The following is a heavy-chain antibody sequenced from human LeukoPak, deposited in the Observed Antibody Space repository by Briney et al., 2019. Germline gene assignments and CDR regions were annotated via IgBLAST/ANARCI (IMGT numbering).Heavy chain of an antibody. CDR2: ISAYNGNT. J-gene: IGHJ4*02. Sequence: ASVKVSCKASGYTFTSYGISWVRQAPGQGLEWMGWISAYNGNTNYAQKLQGRVTMTTDTSTSTAYMELRSLRSDDTAVYYCASSIAAAFYFDYWGQGTLVTVSS. CDR1: GYTFTSYG. CDR3: ASSIAAAFYFDY. D-gene: IGHD6-13*01. V-gene: IGHV1-18*01.